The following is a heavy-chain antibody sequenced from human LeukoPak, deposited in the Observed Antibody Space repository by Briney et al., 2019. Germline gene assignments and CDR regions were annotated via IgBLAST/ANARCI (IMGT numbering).Heavy chain of an antibody. CDR2: IFSGGSM. J-gene: IGHJ3*02. Sequence: GGSLRLSCAASGFTISSKYMSWIRQAPGKGLEWVSIIFSGGSMHYADSVKGRFTISRDNSKNTLYLQLNSLRVEDTAMYYCARDTHDAFDIWGQGTLVTVSS. V-gene: IGHV3-66*01. CDR1: GFTISSKY. CDR3: ARDTHDAFDI.